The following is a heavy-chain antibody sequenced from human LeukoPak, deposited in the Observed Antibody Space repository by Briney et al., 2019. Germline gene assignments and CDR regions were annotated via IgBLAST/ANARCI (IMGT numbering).Heavy chain of an antibody. J-gene: IGHJ4*02. CDR2: INSDGSST. CDR3: ARDQDYYDSSGYYNY. D-gene: IGHD3-22*01. CDR1: GFTFSSYW. V-gene: IGHV3-74*01. Sequence: GGSLRLSCAASGFTFSSYWMHWVRQAPGKGLVWVSRINSDGSSTSYADSVEGRFTISRDNAKNTLYLQMNSLRAEDTAVYYCARDQDYYDSSGYYNYWGQGTLVTVSS.